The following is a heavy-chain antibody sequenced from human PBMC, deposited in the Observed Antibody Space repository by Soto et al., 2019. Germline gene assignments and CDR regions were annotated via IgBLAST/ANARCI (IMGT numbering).Heavy chain of an antibody. CDR1: GYTFTGYY. V-gene: IGHV1-2*04. CDR3: ARERYCSSTSCYAFFDY. J-gene: IGHJ4*02. CDR2: INPNSGGT. D-gene: IGHD2-2*01. Sequence: ASVKVSCKASGYTFTGYYMHWVRQAPGQGLEWMGWINPNSGGTNYAQKFQGWVTMTRDTSISTAYMELSRLRSDDTAVYYCARERYCSSTSCYAFFDYWGQGTLVTVS.